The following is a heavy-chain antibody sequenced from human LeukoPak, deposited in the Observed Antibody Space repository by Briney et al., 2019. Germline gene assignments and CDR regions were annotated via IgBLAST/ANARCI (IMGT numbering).Heavy chain of an antibody. CDR1: GGSISSYY. Sequence: SETLSLTCTVSGGSISSYYWSWIRQPPGKGLEWIGYIYYSRSTNYNPSLKSRVTISVDTSKNQFSLKLSSVTAADTAVYYCARVHGLYYYVMDVWGQGTTVTVSS. V-gene: IGHV4-59*01. CDR2: IYYSRST. J-gene: IGHJ6*02. CDR3: ARVHGLYYYVMDV. D-gene: IGHD4-17*01.